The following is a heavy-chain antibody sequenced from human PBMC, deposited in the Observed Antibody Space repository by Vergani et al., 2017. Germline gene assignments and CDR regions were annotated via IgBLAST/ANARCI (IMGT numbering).Heavy chain of an antibody. CDR3: AKHFRGWGIDY. CDR1: GFTLSNYD. J-gene: IGHJ4*02. Sequence: QVQLVESGGGVVQRGGSLRLSCATSGFTLSNYDMQWIRQGPGKGLEFVALIQFDGSNQYYADSVKGRFTLSRGFSKNTLYLQMNSLRTDDTATYYCAKHFRGWGIDYWGQGTQVIVSS. D-gene: IGHD3-16*01. CDR2: IQFDGSNQ. V-gene: IGHV3-30*02.